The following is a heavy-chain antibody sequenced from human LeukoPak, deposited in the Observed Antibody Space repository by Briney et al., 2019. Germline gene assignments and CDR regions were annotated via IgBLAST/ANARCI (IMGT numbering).Heavy chain of an antibody. Sequence: ASVKVSCKASGYTFTYYYMHWVQQAPGQGLEWMGWINPNSGGTNYAQKFQGRVTMTRDTSISTAYMELSRLRSDDTAVYYCARDSRYCSSTSCFSDNWFDPWGQGTLVTVSS. V-gene: IGHV1-2*02. D-gene: IGHD2-2*01. CDR1: GYTFTYYY. J-gene: IGHJ5*02. CDR2: INPNSGGT. CDR3: ARDSRYCSSTSCFSDNWFDP.